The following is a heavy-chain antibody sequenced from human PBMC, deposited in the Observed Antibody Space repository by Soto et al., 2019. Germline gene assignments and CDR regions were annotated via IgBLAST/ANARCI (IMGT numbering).Heavy chain of an antibody. CDR3: ARLGDSSGWYQGIDYYYGMDV. J-gene: IGHJ6*02. CDR1: GGSISSYY. CDR2: IYYSGST. Sequence: SETLSLTCTVSGGSISSYYWSWIRQPPGKGLERIGYIYYSGSTNYNPSLKSRVTISVDTSKNQFSLKLSSVTAADTAVYYCARLGDSSGWYQGIDYYYGMDVWGQGTTVTVSS. D-gene: IGHD6-19*01. V-gene: IGHV4-59*08.